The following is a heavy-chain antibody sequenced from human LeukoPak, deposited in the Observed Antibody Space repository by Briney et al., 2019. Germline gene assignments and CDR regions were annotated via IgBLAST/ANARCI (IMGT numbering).Heavy chain of an antibody. CDR1: GGSISSYY. Sequence: SETLSLTCTVSGGSISSYYWSWIRQPPGKGLEWIGYIYYSGSTNYNPSLKSRVTISVDTSKNQFPLKLTSVTAADTAVYYCGRRSRSTWNYRRGDYWGQGTLVTVSS. J-gene: IGHJ4*02. D-gene: IGHD1-7*01. CDR2: IYYSGST. V-gene: IGHV4-59*08. CDR3: GRRSRSTWNYRRGDY.